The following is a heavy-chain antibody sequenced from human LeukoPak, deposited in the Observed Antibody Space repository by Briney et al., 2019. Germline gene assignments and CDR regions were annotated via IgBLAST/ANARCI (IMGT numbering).Heavy chain of an antibody. J-gene: IGHJ4*02. CDR1: GGSISTYY. CDR3: ARGGYSGYDLDY. Sequence: SETLSFTGTGSGGSISTYYWGWLRQPPGKGLEWFGYIYYSGSTNYNPSLKSRVTVSVDTSKNQFSLKLSSVTAADTAVYYCARGGYSGYDLDYWGQGTLVTVSS. V-gene: IGHV4-59*01. D-gene: IGHD5-12*01. CDR2: IYYSGST.